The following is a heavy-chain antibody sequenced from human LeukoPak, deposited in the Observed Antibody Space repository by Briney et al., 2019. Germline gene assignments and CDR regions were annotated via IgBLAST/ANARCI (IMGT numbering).Heavy chain of an antibody. V-gene: IGHV4-4*07. CDR1: GGSINNYY. Sequence: SETLSLTCTVSGGSINNYYWSWIRQPAGKGLEWIGRIYTRGSTNYNPSLKSRVTMSVDTSKNQFSLKLSSVTAADTAVYYCARGRYCSAEICSGGDAFDIWGQRTMVSVSS. D-gene: IGHD2-15*01. CDR3: ARGRYCSAEICSGGDAFDI. CDR2: IYTRGST. J-gene: IGHJ3*02.